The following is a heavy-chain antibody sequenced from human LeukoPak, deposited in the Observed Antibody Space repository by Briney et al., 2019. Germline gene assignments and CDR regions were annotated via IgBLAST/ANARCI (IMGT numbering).Heavy chain of an antibody. V-gene: IGHV3-30*18. CDR3: AKGHDYYDSSGYYYD. CDR1: GFTFSSYG. D-gene: IGHD3-22*01. CDR2: ISYDGSNK. J-gene: IGHJ4*02. Sequence: GGSLRLSCAASGFTFSSYGMHWVRQAPGKGLEWVAVISYDGSNKYYADSVKGRFTISRDNSKNTLYLQMNSLRAEDTAVYYCAKGHDYYDSSGYYYDWGQGTLVTVSS.